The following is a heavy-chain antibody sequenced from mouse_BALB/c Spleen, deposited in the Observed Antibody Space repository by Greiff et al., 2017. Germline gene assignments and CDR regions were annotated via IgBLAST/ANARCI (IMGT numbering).Heavy chain of an antibody. CDR3: ARGFYRSALDY. D-gene: IGHD2-12*01. J-gene: IGHJ4*01. CDR1: GFTFSSYG. CDR2: ISSGGSYT. V-gene: IGHV5-6*01. Sequence: EVQLVESGGDLVKPGGSLKLSCAASGFTFSSYGMSWVRQTPDKRLEWVATISSGGSYTYYPDRVKGRFTISIDNAKNTLYLQMSSLKSEDTAIYCCARGFYRSALDYWGQGTTVTVSS.